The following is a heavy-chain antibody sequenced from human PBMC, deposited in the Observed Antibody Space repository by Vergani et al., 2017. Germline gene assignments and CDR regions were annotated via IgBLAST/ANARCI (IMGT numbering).Heavy chain of an antibody. CDR3: ARGVGDTMAVAS. J-gene: IGHJ4*02. Sequence: QVQLQESGPGLVKPSQTLSLTCTVSGGSLTEDFYWSWIRQPPGKGLEWIGYMFFRGSNYYNESLKRRVSMSVDASKTQLSLRLTSVTVADTAVYYCARGVGDTMAVASWGKGILVTVSS. V-gene: IGHV4-30-4*01. CDR2: MFFRGSN. D-gene: IGHD1-26*01. CDR1: GGSLTEDFY.